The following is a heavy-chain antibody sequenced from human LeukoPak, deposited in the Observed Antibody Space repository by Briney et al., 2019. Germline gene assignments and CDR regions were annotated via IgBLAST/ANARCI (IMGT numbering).Heavy chain of an antibody. D-gene: IGHD2-21*02. Sequence: ASVKVSCKASGYTFTSYYMHWVRQAPGQGLEWMGIINPSGGSTSYAQKFQGRVTMTRDTSTSTVYMELSSLRSEDTAVYYCARDYSLAYCGGDCYSRAFDIWGQGTMVTVSS. V-gene: IGHV1-46*01. CDR2: INPSGGST. CDR1: GYTFTSYY. CDR3: ARDYSLAYCGGDCYSRAFDI. J-gene: IGHJ3*02.